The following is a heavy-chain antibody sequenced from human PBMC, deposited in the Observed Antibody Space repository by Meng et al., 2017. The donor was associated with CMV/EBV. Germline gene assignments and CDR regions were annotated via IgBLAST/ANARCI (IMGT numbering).Heavy chain of an antibody. J-gene: IGHJ4*02. Sequence: SISSRNWWSWVRQPPGKGLEWIGEIYHSGSANYNPSLKSRVTISVDKSKNQFSLKLSSVTAADTAVYYCAREAYSCTSTSCYGVYFDYWGQGTLVTVSS. CDR2: IYHSGSA. CDR3: AREAYSCTSTSCYGVYFDY. CDR1: SISSRNW. V-gene: IGHV4-4*02. D-gene: IGHD2-2*01.